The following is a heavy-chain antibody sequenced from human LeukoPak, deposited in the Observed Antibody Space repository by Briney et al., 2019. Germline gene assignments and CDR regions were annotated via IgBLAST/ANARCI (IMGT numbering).Heavy chain of an antibody. CDR2: ISGSGGST. V-gene: IGHV3-23*01. Sequence: SGGSLRLSCAASGFTFSSYSMNWVRQAPGKGLEWVSAISGSGGSTYYADSVKGRFTISRDNSKNTLYLQMNSLRAEDTAVYYCAKSPERVGIDYWGQGTLVTVSS. CDR3: AKSPERVGIDY. CDR1: GFTFSSYS. J-gene: IGHJ4*02. D-gene: IGHD1-1*01.